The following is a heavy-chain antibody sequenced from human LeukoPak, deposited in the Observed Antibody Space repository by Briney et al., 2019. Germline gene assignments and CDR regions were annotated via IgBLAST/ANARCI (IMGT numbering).Heavy chain of an antibody. Sequence: GGSLRLSCAASGFTFSSYAMHWVRQAPGKGLEWVAVISYDGSNKYYADSVKGRFTISRDNSKNTLYLQMNSLRAEDTAVYYCARTYYYDSSGYYGRYYFDYWGQGTLVTVSS. CDR3: ARTYYYDSSGYYGRYYFDY. J-gene: IGHJ4*02. CDR1: GFTFSSYA. V-gene: IGHV3-30*04. CDR2: ISYDGSNK. D-gene: IGHD3-22*01.